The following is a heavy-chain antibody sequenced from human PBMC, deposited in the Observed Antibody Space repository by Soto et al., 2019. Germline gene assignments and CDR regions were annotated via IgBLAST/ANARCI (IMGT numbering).Heavy chain of an antibody. Sequence: QVQLVEAGGGVVQPGRSLRLSCAASGFTFSSYGMHWVRQAPGKGLEWVAVIWYDGSNIYYADSVKGRFTISRDNSKNTLYLQMNSLRAEDTAVYYCARGKAAAGTPYYYYGMDVWGQGTTVTVSS. CDR1: GFTFSSYG. V-gene: IGHV3-33*01. D-gene: IGHD6-13*01. J-gene: IGHJ6*02. CDR2: IWYDGSNI. CDR3: ARGKAAAGTPYYYYGMDV.